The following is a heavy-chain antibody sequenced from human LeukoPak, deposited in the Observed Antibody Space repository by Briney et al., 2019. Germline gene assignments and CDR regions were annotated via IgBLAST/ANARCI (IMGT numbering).Heavy chain of an antibody. D-gene: IGHD3-3*01. Sequence: SETLSLTCTVSGGSISSYYWSWIRQPAGKGPEWIGRIYTSGSTSYNPSLKSRVTMSVDTSKNQFSLKLSSVTAADTAVYYCARGGDDFCSGYPLYYYYYYMDVWGKGTTVTVSS. CDR2: IYTSGST. V-gene: IGHV4-4*07. CDR3: ARGGDDFCSGYPLYYYYYYMDV. CDR1: GGSISSYY. J-gene: IGHJ6*03.